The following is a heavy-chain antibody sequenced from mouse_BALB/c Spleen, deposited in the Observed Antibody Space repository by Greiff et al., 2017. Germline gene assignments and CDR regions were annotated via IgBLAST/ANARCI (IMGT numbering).Heavy chain of an antibody. CDR1: GYTFTSYV. CDR2: INPYNDGT. D-gene: IGHD1-1*01. CDR3: ARTDNMYYGLYYYAMDY. J-gene: IGHJ4*01. V-gene: IGHV1-14*01. Sequence: VQLQQSGPELVKPGASVKMSCKASGYTFTSYVMHWVKQKPGQGLEWIGYINPYNDGTKYNEKLKGKATLTSDKSSSTAYMELSSQTSEDSAVYYCARTDNMYYGLYYYAMDYWGQGTSVTVSS.